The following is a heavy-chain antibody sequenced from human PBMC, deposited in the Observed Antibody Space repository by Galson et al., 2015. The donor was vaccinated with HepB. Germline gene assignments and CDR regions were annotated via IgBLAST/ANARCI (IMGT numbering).Heavy chain of an antibody. J-gene: IGHJ4*02. V-gene: IGHV3-23*01. CDR3: AKWGGSVDY. Sequence: LRLSCAASGFTFKNYAMSWVRQAPGKGLEWVSAVSGSAVSTYYAGSVKGRFTFSRDNSKNTLFLQMKSLRAEDTAIYYCAKWGGSVDYWCQGTLVTVSS. CDR1: GFTFKNYA. CDR2: VSGSAVST. D-gene: IGHD3-16*01.